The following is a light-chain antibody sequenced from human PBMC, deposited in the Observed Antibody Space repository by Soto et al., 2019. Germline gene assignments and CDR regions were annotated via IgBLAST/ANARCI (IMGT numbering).Light chain of an antibody. V-gene: IGKV1-5*01. CDR1: QSISSW. CDR2: DAS. Sequence: DIQMTQSPSTLSASVGDRVTITCRASQSISSWLAWYQQKPGKGPKLLIYDASSLESGVPSRFSGSGSGIEFTLTISSLQPDDFATYYDQQYNSYTWTFGQGTKVEIK. J-gene: IGKJ1*01. CDR3: QQYNSYTWT.